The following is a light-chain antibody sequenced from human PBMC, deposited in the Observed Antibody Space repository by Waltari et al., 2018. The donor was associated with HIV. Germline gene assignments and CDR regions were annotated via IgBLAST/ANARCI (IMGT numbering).Light chain of an antibody. J-gene: IGLJ3*02. Sequence: QSVLTQPPSASGAPGQTVTISCSGSTSHVEPQWVYWYQQLPGTAPKLLIYRNYQRPSGVPDRFSSSKSGASASLIISGLRSEDEADYFCGVWDSTLKQWLFGGRTKLTVL. CDR1: TSHVEPQW. CDR3: GVWDSTLKQWL. CDR2: RNY. V-gene: IGLV1-47*01.